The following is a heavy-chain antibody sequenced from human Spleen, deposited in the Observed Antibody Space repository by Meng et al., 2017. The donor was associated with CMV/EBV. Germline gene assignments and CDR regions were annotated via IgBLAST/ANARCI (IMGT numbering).Heavy chain of an antibody. CDR3: ARDSPVYCSSTSCLALTSVDY. D-gene: IGHD2-2*01. CDR1: GYTFSNYG. V-gene: IGHV1-18*01. Sequence: ASVQVSCKASGYTFSNYGITWVRQAPGQGLEWMGWITAYNGDTTYAQRLQGRVTMTTDTSTSTAYMELRSLRSDDTAVYYCARDSPVYCSSTSCLALTSVDYWGQGTLVTVSS. J-gene: IGHJ4*02. CDR2: ITAYNGDT.